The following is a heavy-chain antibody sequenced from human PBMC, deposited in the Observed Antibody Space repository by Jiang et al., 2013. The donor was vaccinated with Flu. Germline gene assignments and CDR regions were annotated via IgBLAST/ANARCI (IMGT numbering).Heavy chain of an antibody. CDR2: IYYSGST. V-gene: IGHV4-31*03. CDR3: AREKGILPSEFDY. J-gene: IGHJ4*02. Sequence: GSGLVKPSQTLSLTRTVSGGSISSGGYYWSWIRQHPGKGLEWIGYIYYSGSTYYNPSLKSRVTISVDTSKNQFSLKLSSVTAADTAVYYCAREKGILPSEFDYWGQGTLVTVSS. D-gene: IGHD2-2*01. CDR1: GGSISSGGYY.